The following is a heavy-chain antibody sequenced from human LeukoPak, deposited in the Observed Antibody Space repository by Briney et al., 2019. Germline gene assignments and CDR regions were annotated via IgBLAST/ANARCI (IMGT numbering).Heavy chain of an antibody. Sequence: PSETLSLTCAVYGGSFSGYYWSWIRQPPGKGLEWIGEINHSGSTNYNPSLKSRVTISVDTSKNQFSLKLSPVTAADTAVYYCARVSRGEQGISCYMDVWGKGTTVTVSS. CDR2: INHSGST. CDR1: GGSFSGYY. CDR3: ARVSRGEQGISCYMDV. V-gene: IGHV4-34*01. D-gene: IGHD3-3*02. J-gene: IGHJ6*03.